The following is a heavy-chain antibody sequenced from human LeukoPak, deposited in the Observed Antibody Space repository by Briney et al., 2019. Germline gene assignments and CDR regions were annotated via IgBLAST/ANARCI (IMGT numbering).Heavy chain of an antibody. J-gene: IGHJ4*02. Sequence: GASVKVSCKASGYTFTGYYIHWVRQAPGQGREWMGGINTNSGGTNYAKEFQGRVTMTSDTSISTAYMELSRLRSDDTAVYYCARERSDFWSGYSANPLFDYWGKGTLVTVSS. D-gene: IGHD3-3*01. V-gene: IGHV1-2*02. CDR3: ARERSDFWSGYSANPLFDY. CDR2: INTNSGGT. CDR1: GYTFTGYY.